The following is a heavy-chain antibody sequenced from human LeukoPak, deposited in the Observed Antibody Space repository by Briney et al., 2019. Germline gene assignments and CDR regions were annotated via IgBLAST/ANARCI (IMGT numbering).Heavy chain of an antibody. CDR3: AKVAVRGAPSDY. D-gene: IGHD2-15*01. Sequence: GGSLRLSCAASGFTFSGSAMHWVRQDSGKGLEWVGRIRSKANSYATAYAASVTGRFTISRDDSKNTAYLQMNSLRAEDTAVYYCAKVAVRGAPSDYWGQGTLVTVSS. CDR2: IRSKANSYAT. V-gene: IGHV3-73*01. CDR1: GFTFSGSA. J-gene: IGHJ4*02.